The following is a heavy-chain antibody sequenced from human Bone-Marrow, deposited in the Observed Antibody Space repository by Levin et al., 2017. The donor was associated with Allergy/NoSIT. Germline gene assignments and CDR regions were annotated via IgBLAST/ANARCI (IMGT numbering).Heavy chain of an antibody. CDR2: MNPNSGDT. V-gene: IGHV1-2*02. D-gene: IGHD1-1*01. J-gene: IGHJ4*02. CDR3: ARGTTTTECED. Sequence: ASVKVSCKASGYTFTGYYILWVRQAPGQGLEWIGWMNPNSGDTGHAQIFEGRVTMSRDRSISTAYLEVRGLTHDDTAVYYCARGTTTTECEDWGQGTLVSVAS. CDR1: GYTFTGYY.